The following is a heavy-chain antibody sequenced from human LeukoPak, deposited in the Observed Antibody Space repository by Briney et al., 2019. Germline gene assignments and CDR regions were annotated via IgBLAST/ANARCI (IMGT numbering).Heavy chain of an antibody. J-gene: IGHJ4*02. CDR1: GYTFTGYY. V-gene: IGHV1-2*06. D-gene: IGHD5-24*01. Sequence: AASVKVSCKASGYTFTGYYMHWVRQAPGQGLEWMGRINPNSGGTNYAQKFQGRVTVTRDTSISTAYMELSRLRSDDTAVYYCAREGDGYKILPFDYWGQGTLVTVSS. CDR2: INPNSGGT. CDR3: AREGDGYKILPFDY.